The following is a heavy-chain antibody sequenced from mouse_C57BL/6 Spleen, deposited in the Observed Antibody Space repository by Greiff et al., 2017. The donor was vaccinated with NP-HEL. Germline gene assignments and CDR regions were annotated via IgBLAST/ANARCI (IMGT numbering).Heavy chain of an antibody. CDR1: GYTFTSYW. CDR2: IVPNSGGT. CDR3: AYSNYWYFDV. J-gene: IGHJ1*03. V-gene: IGHV1-72*01. Sequence: VKLQQPGAELVKPGASVKLSCKASGYTFTSYWMHWVKQRPGRGLEWIGRIVPNSGGTKYNEKFKSQATLTVDKPSSTAYMQLSSLTSEDSADYYCAYSNYWYFDVWGTGTTVTGSS. D-gene: IGHD2-5*01.